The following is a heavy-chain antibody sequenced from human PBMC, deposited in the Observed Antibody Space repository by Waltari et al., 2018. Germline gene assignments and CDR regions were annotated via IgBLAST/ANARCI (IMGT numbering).Heavy chain of an antibody. V-gene: IGHV3-48*04. CDR3: ASTAKYSSGWYDY. CDR1: GFTFSSYS. J-gene: IGHJ4*02. CDR2: ISSSSSTI. Sequence: EVQLVESGGGLVQPGGSLRLSCAASGFTFSSYSMNWVRQAPGKGLEWFSYISSSSSTIYCADSWKGRFTSSRDNAKNSLYLQMNSLRSDDTAVYYCASTAKYSSGWYDYWGQGTLVTVSS. D-gene: IGHD6-19*01.